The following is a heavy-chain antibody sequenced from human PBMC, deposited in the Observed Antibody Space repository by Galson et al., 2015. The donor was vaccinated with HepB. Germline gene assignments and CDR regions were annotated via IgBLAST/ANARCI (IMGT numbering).Heavy chain of an antibody. CDR2: IKNKANGGTT. J-gene: IGHJ6*02. CDR1: GFTFSYAW. V-gene: IGHV3-15*01. Sequence: SLRLSCAASGFTFSYAWMSWVRQAPGKGLEWVGRIKNKANGGTTDYAAPLQGRFTISRDDSKKTLFLQMNSLKTDDTAVYYCTTYGGSGTYFYYYDSHALDDWGQGTTVTVPS. D-gene: IGHD3-22*01. CDR3: TTYGGSGTYFYYYDSHALDD.